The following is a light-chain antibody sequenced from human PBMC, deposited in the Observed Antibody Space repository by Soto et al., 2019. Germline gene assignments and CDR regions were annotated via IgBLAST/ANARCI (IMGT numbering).Light chain of an antibody. V-gene: IGKV3-20*01. CDR3: QRYCSSPRT. J-gene: IGKJ2*01. Sequence: EIVLTQSPGTLSLSPGERATLSCRASQSVSNNYLAWYQQKPGQAPRLLIYGASSRATGIPDRFSGSGSGTDFTLTISRLEPEDFAVYYCQRYCSSPRTFGQGTKLEI. CDR1: QSVSNNY. CDR2: GAS.